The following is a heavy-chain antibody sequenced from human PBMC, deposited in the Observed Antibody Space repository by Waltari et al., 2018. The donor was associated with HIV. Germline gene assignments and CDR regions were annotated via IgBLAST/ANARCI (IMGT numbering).Heavy chain of an antibody. Sequence: QVQLQQWGAGLLKPSETLSPTCAVYGGYFSGYYWSWISKPPGKGLEWIGEINHSGSTNYNPSLKSRVTISVDTSKNQFSLKLSSVTAADTAVYYCAREGLYLCGGDCYYYYGMDVWGQGTTVTVSS. V-gene: IGHV4-34*01. J-gene: IGHJ6*02. CDR2: INHSGST. D-gene: IGHD2-21*02. CDR3: AREGLYLCGGDCYYYYGMDV. CDR1: GGYFSGYY.